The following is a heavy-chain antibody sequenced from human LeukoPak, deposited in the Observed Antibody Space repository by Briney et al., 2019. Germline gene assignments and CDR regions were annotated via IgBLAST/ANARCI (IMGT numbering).Heavy chain of an antibody. J-gene: IGHJ6*03. CDR3: AREEYSYGYSYYYYMDV. CDR2: ISSSSSYI. Sequence: PGGSLRLSCAASGFTFSSYSMNWVRQAPGKGLEWVSSISSSSSYIYYADSVKGRFTISRDNAKNSLYLQMNSLRAEDTAVYYCAREEYSYGYSYYYYMDVWGKGTTVTVSS. D-gene: IGHD5-18*01. CDR1: GFTFSSYS. V-gene: IGHV3-21*01.